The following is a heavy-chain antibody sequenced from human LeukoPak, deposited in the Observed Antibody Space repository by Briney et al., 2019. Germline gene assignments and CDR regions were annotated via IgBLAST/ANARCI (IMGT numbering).Heavy chain of an antibody. CDR2: ISYDGSNK. J-gene: IGHJ4*02. CDR3: ARGDYYGSGSYGVY. V-gene: IGHV3-30-3*01. D-gene: IGHD3-10*01. CDR1: GFTFSSYA. Sequence: GGSLRLSCTASGFTFSSYAMHWVRQAPGKGLEWVAVISYDGSNKYYADSVKGRFTISRDNSKNTLYLQMNSLRAEDTAVCYCARGDYYGSGSYGVYWGQGTLVTVSS.